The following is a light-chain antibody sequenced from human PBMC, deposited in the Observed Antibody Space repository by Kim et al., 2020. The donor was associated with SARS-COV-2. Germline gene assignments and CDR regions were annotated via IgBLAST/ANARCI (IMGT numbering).Light chain of an antibody. CDR3: SSYTSSTTNYV. J-gene: IGLJ1*01. CDR1: SSDLGGYNY. V-gene: IGLV2-14*03. CDR2: DVS. Sequence: QSITISCTGTSSDLGGYNYVSWYQQHPGKAPKLMIYDVSNRPSGVSNRFSGSKSGNTASLTISGLQAEDEADYYCSSYTSSTTNYVFGTGTKVTVL.